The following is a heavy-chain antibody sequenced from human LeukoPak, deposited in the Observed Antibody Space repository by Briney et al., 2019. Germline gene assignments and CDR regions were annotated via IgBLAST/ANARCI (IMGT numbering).Heavy chain of an antibody. V-gene: IGHV4-31*03. CDR3: ARDRYDSSGYYYDY. Sequence: SETLSLTCTVSGGSISSGGYYWSWIRQHPGKGLEWIGYIYYSGSTYYNPSLESRVTISVDTSKNQFSLKLSSVTAADTAVYYCARDRYDSSGYYYDYWGQGTLVTVSS. CDR2: IYYSGST. CDR1: GGSISSGGYY. J-gene: IGHJ4*02. D-gene: IGHD3-22*01.